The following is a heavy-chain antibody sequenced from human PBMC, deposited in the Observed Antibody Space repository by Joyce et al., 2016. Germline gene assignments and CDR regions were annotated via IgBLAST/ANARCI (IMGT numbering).Heavy chain of an antibody. Sequence: QVQLQESGPGPVKPSQTLSLTCTVSGGSISSGSYYWNWIRQHPGKGLEWIGDIYYSGNAYYNPSLKSRATILVDTSKKQFSLQLSSVTAADTAVYYCARGGGWNHWFDPWGQGTLVTVSS. J-gene: IGHJ5*02. CDR3: ARGGGWNHWFDP. D-gene: IGHD1-1*01. V-gene: IGHV4-31*03. CDR1: GGSISSGSYY. CDR2: IYYSGNA.